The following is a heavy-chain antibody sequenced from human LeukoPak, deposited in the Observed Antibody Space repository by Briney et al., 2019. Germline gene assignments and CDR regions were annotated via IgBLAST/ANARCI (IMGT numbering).Heavy chain of an antibody. V-gene: IGHV3-9*01. J-gene: IGHJ4*02. D-gene: IGHD3-9*01. CDR3: AKNAYDILTGYPDY. Sequence: GGSLRLSCAASGFTFDNYATPWVRQAQGKGLEGVSGISWNSGSIGYAHSVKGRFTISRDNAKNSLYLQMNSLRAEDTALYYCAKNAYDILTGYPDYWGQGTLVTVSS. CDR2: ISWNSGSI. CDR1: GFTFDNYA.